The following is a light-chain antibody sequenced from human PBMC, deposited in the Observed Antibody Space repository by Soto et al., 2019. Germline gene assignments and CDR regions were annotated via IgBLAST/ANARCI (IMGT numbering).Light chain of an antibody. CDR2: SNN. CDR1: SSSIGSNT. J-gene: IGLJ1*01. Sequence: HSALTQPPSASGTPGQRVTISCSGGSSSIGSNTVNWYQQLTGTAPKLLIYSNNHRPSGVPDRFSGSKSGTSASLAISGLQSEDEADYYCATWDDSLNDYVFGTGTKDTV. CDR3: ATWDDSLNDYV. V-gene: IGLV1-44*01.